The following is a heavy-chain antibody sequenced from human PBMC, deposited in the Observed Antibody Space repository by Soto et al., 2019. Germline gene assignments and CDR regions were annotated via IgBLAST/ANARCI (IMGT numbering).Heavy chain of an antibody. D-gene: IGHD2-2*01. CDR3: ARIGNPDASLYFDY. CDR2: TYHPGST. V-gene: IGHV4-31*03. CDR1: GGSISVGVYY. J-gene: IGHJ4*02. Sequence: QVQLQESGPGLVKPSQTLSLTCTVSGGSISVGVYYWNWIRQLPGKGPEWIGYTYHPGSTYYNPSLESRVTISVDPSKNQFSLRLSSVTAADTAVYYCARIGNPDASLYFDYGGQGTLVTVSS.